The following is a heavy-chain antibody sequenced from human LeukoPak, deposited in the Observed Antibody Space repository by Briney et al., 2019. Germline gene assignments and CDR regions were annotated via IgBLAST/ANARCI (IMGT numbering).Heavy chain of an antibody. Sequence: PGGSPRLSCAASGYTFSGYAMHWVRQAPGKGLEWVAVISYDGSNKYYADSVKGRFTISRDNSKNTLYLQMNSLRAEDTAVYYCARDGADYGGNYNYFDYWGQGTLVTVSS. CDR3: ARDGADYGGNYNYFDY. V-gene: IGHV3-30*04. D-gene: IGHD4-23*01. CDR2: ISYDGSNK. CDR1: GYTFSGYA. J-gene: IGHJ4*02.